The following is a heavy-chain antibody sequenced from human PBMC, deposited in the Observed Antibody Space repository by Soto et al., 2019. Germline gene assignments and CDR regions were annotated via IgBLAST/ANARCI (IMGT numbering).Heavy chain of an antibody. CDR2: ISAYNGKT. CDR1: GYTFTSYV. V-gene: IGHV1-18*01. CDR3: AREGEYCSNGVCYPAFDI. J-gene: IGHJ3*02. Sequence: QVQLVQSGAEVKKPGASVKVSCKASGYTFTSYVISWVRQAPGQGLEWMGWISAYNGKTNYAQKLQGRVTMTTDTSTSTAYMELSSLRSDDTAVYYCAREGEYCSNGVCYPAFDIWGQGTMVTVYS. D-gene: IGHD2-8*01.